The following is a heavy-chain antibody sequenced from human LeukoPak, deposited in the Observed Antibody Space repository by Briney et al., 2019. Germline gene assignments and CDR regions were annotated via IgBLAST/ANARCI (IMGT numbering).Heavy chain of an antibody. D-gene: IGHD6-19*01. J-gene: IGHJ4*02. CDR3: ARDVSAVPGTVNY. V-gene: IGHV3-7*01. CDR2: IKQDGSEK. CDR1: GFTFSSYW. Sequence: GGSLRLSCAASGFTFSSYWMTWVRQAPGKGLEWVANIKQDGSEKYYVDSVKGRFTISRDNANNSLYLQMNSLRDEDTAVYYCARDVSAVPGTVNYWGQGTLVTVPS.